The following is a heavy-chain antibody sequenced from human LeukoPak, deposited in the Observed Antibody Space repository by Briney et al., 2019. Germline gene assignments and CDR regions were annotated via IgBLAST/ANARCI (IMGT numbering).Heavy chain of an antibody. V-gene: IGHV3-23*01. D-gene: IGHD2-2*02. CDR2: ISGSGGIT. J-gene: IGHJ6*03. Sequence: GGSLRPSCVASGFSFGNYAMCWGRQALGKGVEWVSSISGSGGITYYADSVKGRFTISRDNSQNTLYVQMNSQRAEDTAVYYCAKGPARYCSSTSCYTRYYYMDVWGKGTTVTVSS. CDR1: GFSFGNYA. CDR3: AKGPARYCSSTSCYTRYYYMDV.